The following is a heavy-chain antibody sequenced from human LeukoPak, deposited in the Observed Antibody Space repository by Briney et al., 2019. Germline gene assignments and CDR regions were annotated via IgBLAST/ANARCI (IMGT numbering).Heavy chain of an antibody. D-gene: IGHD2-15*01. J-gene: IGHJ4*02. CDR1: GFTFSDYY. V-gene: IGHV3-11*04. CDR3: ARDSCSGGSCYFDY. Sequence: GGSLRLSCAASGFTFSDYYMSWIRQAPGKGLEWVSYISSSSSTIYYADSVKGRFTMSRDNAKNSLYLQMNSLRAEDTAVYCCARDSCSGGSCYFDYWGQGTLVTVSS. CDR2: ISSSSSTI.